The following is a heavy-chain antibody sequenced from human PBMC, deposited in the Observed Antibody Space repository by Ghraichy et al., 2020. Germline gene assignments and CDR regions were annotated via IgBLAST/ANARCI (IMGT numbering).Heavy chain of an antibody. D-gene: IGHD2/OR15-2a*01. CDR3: AKGGSTTNHYDY. Sequence: GGSLRLSCAASGFTFSTYAMSWVRQAPGKGLEWVSALRGSGDSTYYADSVKGRFTISRDNSKNTLYLQMNSLSVEDTAVYFCAKGGSTTNHYDYWGQGTLVTVSS. V-gene: IGHV3-23*01. CDR1: GFTFSTYA. CDR2: LRGSGDST. J-gene: IGHJ4*02.